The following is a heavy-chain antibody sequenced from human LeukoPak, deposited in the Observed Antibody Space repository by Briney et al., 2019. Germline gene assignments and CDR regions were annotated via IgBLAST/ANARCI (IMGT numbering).Heavy chain of an antibody. CDR3: ARDASFDSSGYFQDY. CDR2: IWYDGGNK. Sequence: GESLRLSCAASGFTFSTCGMHWVRQAPGKGLEWVAVIWYDGGNKYYADSVKGRFTISRDNSKNTLFLQMNSLRAEDTAVYYCARDASFDSSGYFQDYWGQGTLVTVSS. V-gene: IGHV3-33*01. D-gene: IGHD3-22*01. J-gene: IGHJ4*02. CDR1: GFTFSTCG.